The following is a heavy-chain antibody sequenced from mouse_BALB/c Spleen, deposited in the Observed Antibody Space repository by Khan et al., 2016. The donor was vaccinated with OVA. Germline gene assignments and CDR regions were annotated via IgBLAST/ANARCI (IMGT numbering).Heavy chain of an antibody. CDR2: IYPFNDAT. J-gene: IGHJ3*01. D-gene: IGHD2-3*01. CDR3: APVGGYYVSFVY. Sequence: VQLKQSGPEVVKPGASVKMSCKASGYTFTSYVMHWVRQKPGQGLEWIGYIYPFNDATKFNEKFNGKATLTSDKSSSTAYMELRSLTSEDSAVYYCAPVGGYYVSFVYWGQGTLVTVSA. V-gene: IGHV1S136*01. CDR1: GYTFTSYV.